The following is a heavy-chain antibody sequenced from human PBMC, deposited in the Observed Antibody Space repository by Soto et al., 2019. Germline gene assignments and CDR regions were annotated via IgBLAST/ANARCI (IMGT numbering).Heavy chain of an antibody. V-gene: IGHV1-2*04. D-gene: IGHD3-3*01. J-gene: IGHJ6*02. Sequence: ASVKVSCKASGYTFTGYYMHWVRQAPGQGLEWMGWINPNSGGTNYAQKFQGWVTMTRDTSISTAYMELSRLRSDDTAVYYCARALGATTHYDFWSGRSEDGMDVWGQGTTVTVSS. CDR1: GYTFTGYY. CDR2: INPNSGGT. CDR3: ARALGATTHYDFWSGRSEDGMDV.